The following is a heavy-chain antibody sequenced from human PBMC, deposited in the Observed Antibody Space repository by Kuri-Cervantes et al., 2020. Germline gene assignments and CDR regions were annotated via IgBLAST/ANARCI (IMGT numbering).Heavy chain of an antibody. V-gene: IGHV4-59*08. CDR3: ARHPRAYGDLFDY. Sequence: SETLSLTCTVSGGSISSYYWSWIRQPPGKGLEWIGYIYYSGSTNYNPSLKSRVTISVDTSKNQFSLKLSSVTAADTAVYYCARHPRAYGDLFDYRGQGTLVTVSS. CDR1: GGSISSYY. CDR2: IYYSGST. D-gene: IGHD4-17*01. J-gene: IGHJ4*02.